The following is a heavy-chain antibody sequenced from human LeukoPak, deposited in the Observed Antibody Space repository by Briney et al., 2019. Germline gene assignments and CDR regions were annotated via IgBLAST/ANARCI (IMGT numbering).Heavy chain of an antibody. Sequence: ASVNVSCKASGGAFSSYAISWVRQAPGQGLEWMGGIIPIFGTANYAQKFQGRVTITADESTSTAYMELSSLRSEDTAVYYCASSYPAHNWSDPWGQGTLVTVSS. CDR3: ASSYPAHNWSDP. J-gene: IGHJ5*02. V-gene: IGHV1-69*13. CDR1: GGAFSSYA. CDR2: IIPIFGTA. D-gene: IGHD6-6*01.